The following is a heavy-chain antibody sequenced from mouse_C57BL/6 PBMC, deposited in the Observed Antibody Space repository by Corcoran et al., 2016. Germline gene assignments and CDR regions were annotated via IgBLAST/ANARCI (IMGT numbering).Heavy chain of an antibody. CDR2: IYWDDDK. V-gene: IGHV8-12*01. CDR1: GFSLSTSGMG. J-gene: IGHJ2*01. CDR3: ARRALDYDYDYFDY. D-gene: IGHD2-4*01. Sequence: QVTLKESVPGILQSSQTLSLTCSFSGFSLSTSGMGVSWIRQPSGKGLEWLAHIYWDDDKRYNPSLKSRLTISKDTSRNQVFLKITSVDTADTATYYCARRALDYDYDYFDYWGQGTTLTVSS.